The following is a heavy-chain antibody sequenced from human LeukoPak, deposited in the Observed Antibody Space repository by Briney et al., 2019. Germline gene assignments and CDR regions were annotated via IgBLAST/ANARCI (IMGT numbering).Heavy chain of an antibody. J-gene: IGHJ5*02. CDR3: ARNGGYSYAVNWFDP. CDR2: TIPIFGTA. D-gene: IGHD5-18*01. CDR1: GGTFSSYA. Sequence: SVKVSCKASGGTFSSYAISWVRQAPGQGLEWMGGTIPIFGTANYAQKFQGRVTITTDESTSTAYMELSSLRSEDTAVYYCARNGGYSYAVNWFDPWGQGTLVTVSS. V-gene: IGHV1-69*05.